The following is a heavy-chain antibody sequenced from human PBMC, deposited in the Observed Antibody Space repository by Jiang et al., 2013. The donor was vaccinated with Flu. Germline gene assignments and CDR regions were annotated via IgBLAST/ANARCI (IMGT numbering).Heavy chain of an antibody. J-gene: IGHJ2*01. D-gene: IGHD2-15*01. CDR2: SIIVEAP. V-gene: IGHV4-34*01. CDR3: ARGSRRIYCSGGSCYSGCVFDL. Sequence: WIRQPPGRGWSGLGKSIIVEAPTYNPSLKSRVTISVDTSKNQFSLKLSSVTAADTAVYYCARGSRRIYCSGGSCYSGCVFDLWGRGTLVTVSS.